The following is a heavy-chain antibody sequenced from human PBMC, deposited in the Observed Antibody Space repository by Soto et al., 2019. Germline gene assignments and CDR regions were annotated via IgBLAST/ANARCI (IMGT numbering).Heavy chain of an antibody. J-gene: IGHJ4*02. Sequence: GESLKISCKGSGYSFTNYWIAWVRQMPGKGLEWMGIIYPGDSDTRYSPYFQGQVTISADKSISTACLQWRSMKASDTAICYCARQGYSHPAHWIDYWGQGTLVTVSS. CDR3: ARQGYSHPAHWIDY. D-gene: IGHD1-1*01. CDR2: IYPGDSDT. CDR1: GYSFTNYW. V-gene: IGHV5-51*01.